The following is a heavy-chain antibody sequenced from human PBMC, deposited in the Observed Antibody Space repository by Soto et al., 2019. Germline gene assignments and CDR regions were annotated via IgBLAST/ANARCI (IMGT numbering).Heavy chain of an antibody. V-gene: IGHV1-8*01. J-gene: IGHJ3*02. CDR2: MNPNGGST. CDR3: ARSDDSRGYPQPGLDI. CDR1: GYTFTSYD. Sequence: ASVKVSCKASGYTFTSYDINWVRQATGQGLEWMGRMNPNGGSTGYAQKFQGRVTMTRDTSTSTVYMELSSLRSEDTAVYYCARSDDSRGYPQPGLDIWGQGTMVTVSS. D-gene: IGHD3-22*01.